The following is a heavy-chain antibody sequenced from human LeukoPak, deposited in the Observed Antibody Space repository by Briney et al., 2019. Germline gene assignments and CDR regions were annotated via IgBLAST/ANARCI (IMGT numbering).Heavy chain of an antibody. Sequence: GGSLRLSCAASGFTFSSHWMSWVRQAPGKGLEWVGRTKEDGSEKYYVDSVKGRFTISRDNAKNSLYLEMNSLRAEDSAVYYCARAIPHDFWSGYYSYWGQGTLVTVSS. CDR1: GFTFSSHW. CDR2: TKEDGSEK. D-gene: IGHD3-3*01. V-gene: IGHV3-7*01. CDR3: ARAIPHDFWSGYYSY. J-gene: IGHJ4*02.